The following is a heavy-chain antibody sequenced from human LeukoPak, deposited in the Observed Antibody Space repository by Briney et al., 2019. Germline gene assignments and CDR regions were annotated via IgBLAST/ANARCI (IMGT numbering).Heavy chain of an antibody. CDR1: GGSISSYY. CDR2: IYYSGST. D-gene: IGHD3-22*01. V-gene: IGHV4-59*01. CDR3: ARQGGYSSDWFDP. Sequence: PSETLSLTCTVSGGSISSYYWSWIRQPPGKGLEWIGYIYYSGSTNYNPSLKSRVTISVDTSKNQFSLKLSSVTAADTAMYYCARQGGYSSDWFDPWGQGTLVTVSS. J-gene: IGHJ5*02.